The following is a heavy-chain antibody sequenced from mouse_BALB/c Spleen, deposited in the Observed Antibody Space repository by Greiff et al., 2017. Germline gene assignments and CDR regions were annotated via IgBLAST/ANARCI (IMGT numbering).Heavy chain of an antibody. CDR3: ARGGKLPDY. CDR2: INPGSGGT. J-gene: IGHJ2*01. Sequence: VQLQQSGAELVRPGTSVKVSCKASGYAFTNYLIEWVKQRPGQGLEWIGVINPGSGGTNYNEKFKGKATLTADKSSSTAYMQLSSLTSDDSAVYFCARGGKLPDYWGQGTTLTVSS. V-gene: IGHV1-54*01. CDR1: GYAFTNYL.